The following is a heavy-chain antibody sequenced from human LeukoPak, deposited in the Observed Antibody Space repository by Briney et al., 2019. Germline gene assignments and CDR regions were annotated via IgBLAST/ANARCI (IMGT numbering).Heavy chain of an antibody. J-gene: IGHJ5*02. D-gene: IGHD4-17*01. Sequence: PSETLSLTCAVYGGSFSGYYWSWIRQPPGKGLEWIGEINHSGSTNYNPSLKSRVTISVDTSKNQFSLKLSSVTAADTAVYYCARGHGDYVVELTMQITHWFDPWGQGTLVTVSS. V-gene: IGHV4-34*01. CDR3: ARGHGDYVVELTMQITHWFDP. CDR2: INHSGST. CDR1: GGSFSGYY.